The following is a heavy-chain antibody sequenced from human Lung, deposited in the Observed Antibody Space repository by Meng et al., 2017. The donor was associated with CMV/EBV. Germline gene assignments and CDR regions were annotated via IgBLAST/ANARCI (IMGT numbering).Heavy chain of an antibody. D-gene: IGHD2-2*01. V-gene: IGHV3-48*03. J-gene: IGHJ6*02. CDR2: ISSSGSTI. CDR3: AREVLVPAAIRYYYYGMDV. CDR1: GFTFSSYE. Sequence: GGSLRLXCAASGFTFSSYEMNWVRQAPGKGLEWVSYISSSGSTIYYADSVKGRFTISRDNAKNSLYLQMNSLRAEDTAVYYCAREVLVPAAIRYYYYGMDVWGQGTXVNVYS.